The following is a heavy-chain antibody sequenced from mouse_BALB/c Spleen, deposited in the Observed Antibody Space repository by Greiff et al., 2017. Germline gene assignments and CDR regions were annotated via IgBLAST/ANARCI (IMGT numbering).Heavy chain of an antibody. J-gene: IGHJ4*01. CDR3: ARKVIYYGNYDAMDY. CDR1: GFTFSSYA. D-gene: IGHD2-1*01. Sequence: EVQLQESGGGLVKPGGSLKLSCAASGFTFSSYAMSWVRQTPEKRLEWVASISSGGSTYYPDSVKGRFTISRDNARNILYLQMSSLRSEDTAMYYCARKVIYYGNYDAMDYWGQGTSVTVSS. V-gene: IGHV5-6-5*01. CDR2: ISSGGST.